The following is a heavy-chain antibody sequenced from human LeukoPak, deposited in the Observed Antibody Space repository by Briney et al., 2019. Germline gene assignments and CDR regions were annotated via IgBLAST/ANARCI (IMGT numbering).Heavy chain of an antibody. CDR1: GYTFTSNH. Sequence: ASVKISCKASGYTFTSNHIHCVRQAPGQGLEWMGVINPSGDSTSYAQKFQGRVTMTRDTSTSTVYMELSSLRSEDTAIYYCAKLAASEAGEGSWGQGTLVTVSS. CDR2: INPSGDST. CDR3: AKLAASEAGEGS. J-gene: IGHJ5*02. V-gene: IGHV1-46*01. D-gene: IGHD6-13*01.